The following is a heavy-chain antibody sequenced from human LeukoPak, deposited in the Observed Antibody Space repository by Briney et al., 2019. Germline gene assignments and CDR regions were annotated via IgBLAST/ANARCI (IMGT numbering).Heavy chain of an antibody. V-gene: IGHV1-69*01. CDR2: TIPILGTA. J-gene: IGHJ4*02. Sequence: SVKVSCKPSTRTFSSYAISWVRQPPERGLGWMGGTIPILGTANYAQKVQGRVTITADEATSTAYMELSSLRSEDTAVYYCARGAYQHKLGYCTGGSCYLNYWGQGTLVTVSS. D-gene: IGHD2-15*01. CDR3: ARGAYQHKLGYCTGGSCYLNY. CDR1: TRTFSSYA.